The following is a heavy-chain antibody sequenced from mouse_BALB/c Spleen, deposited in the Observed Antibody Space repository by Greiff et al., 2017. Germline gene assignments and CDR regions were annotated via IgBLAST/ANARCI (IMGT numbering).Heavy chain of an antibody. D-gene: IGHD1-2*01. V-gene: IGHV1-9*01. CDR3: ATFLLRPSFDY. Sequence: QVQLQQSGAELMKPGASVKIPCKATGYTFSSYWIEWVKQRPGHGLEWIGEILPGSGSTNYNEKFKGKATFTADTSSNTAYMQLSSLTSEDSAVYYCATFLLRPSFDYWGQGTTLTVSS. J-gene: IGHJ2*01. CDR1: GYTFSSYW. CDR2: ILPGSGST.